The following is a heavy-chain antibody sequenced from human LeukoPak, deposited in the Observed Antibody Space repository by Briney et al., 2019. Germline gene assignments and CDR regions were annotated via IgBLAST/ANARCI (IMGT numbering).Heavy chain of an antibody. CDR3: ATDLHRQYYDFWSGYFN. V-gene: IGHV1-24*01. J-gene: IGHJ4*02. CDR1: GYTLTELS. CDR2: FDPEDGET. D-gene: IGHD3-3*01. Sequence: ASVKVSCKVSGYTLTELSMHWVRQAPGKGLEWMGGFDPEDGETIYAQKFQGRVTITEDTSTDTAYMELSSLRSEDTAVYYCATDLHRQYYDFWSGYFNWGQGTLVTVSS.